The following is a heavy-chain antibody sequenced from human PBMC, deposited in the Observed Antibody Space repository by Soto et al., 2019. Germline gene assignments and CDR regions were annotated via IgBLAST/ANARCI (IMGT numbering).Heavy chain of an antibody. Sequence: QVQLVESGGGLVQPGGSLRLSCAASGFTFSDYYMTWIRQAPGKGLEWVSYISGGGGSTIYYADSVKGRFTISRDNAGNSLYLQMNSLRVEDTAVYYCARQRGYYDSSGLDYWGQGTLVTVPS. V-gene: IGHV3-11*01. J-gene: IGHJ4*02. CDR3: ARQRGYYDSSGLDY. CDR1: GFTFSDYY. CDR2: ISGGGGSTI. D-gene: IGHD3-22*01.